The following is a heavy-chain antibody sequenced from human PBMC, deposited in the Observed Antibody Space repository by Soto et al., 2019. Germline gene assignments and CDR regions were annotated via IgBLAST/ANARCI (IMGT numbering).Heavy chain of an antibody. Sequence: GGSLRLSCAASGFTFSSYGMHWVRQDPGKGLEWVAVKSYDGSNKYYADSVKGRLTISRDNSKNMLYLQMNSLRAEDTAVYYCAKAFGEMATIEHWGQGTLATVSS. CDR2: KSYDGSNK. D-gene: IGHD5-12*01. CDR3: AKAFGEMATIEH. V-gene: IGHV3-30*18. J-gene: IGHJ1*01. CDR1: GFTFSSYG.